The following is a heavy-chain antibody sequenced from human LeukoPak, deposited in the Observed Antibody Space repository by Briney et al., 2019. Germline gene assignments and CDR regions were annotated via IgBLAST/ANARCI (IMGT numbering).Heavy chain of an antibody. J-gene: IGHJ4*02. V-gene: IGHV3-21*01. CDR2: ISSSSGFI. D-gene: IGHD2-21*01. CDR3: ARDSAGEGDY. CDR1: GFTFSTYS. Sequence: GGSLRLSCAASGFTFSTYSMNWDRQAPGKGLEWVSSISSSSGFIYYADSVKGRFTISRDNAKNSLYLQMNSLRAEDTAVYYCARDSAGEGDYWGQGTLVTVSS.